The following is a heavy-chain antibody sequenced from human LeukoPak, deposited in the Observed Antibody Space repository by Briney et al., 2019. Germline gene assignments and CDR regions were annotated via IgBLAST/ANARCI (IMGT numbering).Heavy chain of an antibody. V-gene: IGHV4-39*07. Sequence: SETLSLTCTVSGGSISSSSYYWGWIRQPPGKGLEWIGSIYYSGSTYYNPSLKSRVTISVDTSKNQFSLKLSSVTAADTAVYYCARGNYGSGLHNWGQGTLVTVSS. J-gene: IGHJ4*02. D-gene: IGHD3-10*01. CDR2: IYYSGST. CDR3: ARGNYGSGLHN. CDR1: GGSISSSSYY.